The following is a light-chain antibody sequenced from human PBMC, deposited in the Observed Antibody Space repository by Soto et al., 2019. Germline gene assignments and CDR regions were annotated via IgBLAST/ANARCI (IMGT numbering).Light chain of an antibody. CDR2: DVS. Sequence: QSVLPQPASVSGSPGQSITISCTGTSSDVGGYNYVSWYQHHPGKAPKLMIFDVSNRPSGVSNRFSGSKSGNTASLTISGLQPEDEADYYCSSYTTSNTRQIVFGTGTRSPS. CDR1: SSDVGGYNY. J-gene: IGLJ1*01. V-gene: IGLV2-14*03. CDR3: SSYTTSNTRQIV.